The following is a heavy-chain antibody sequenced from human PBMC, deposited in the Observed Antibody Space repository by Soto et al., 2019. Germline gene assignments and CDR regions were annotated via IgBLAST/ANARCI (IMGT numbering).Heavy chain of an antibody. CDR3: ARATRNPLDACDL. Sequence: QVQLVESGGGVVQPGWSLRLSCAASGFTFSSYAMHWVRQAPGTGLEWVAVISYDGSNKYYADSVKGRFTISRDNSKNTLYLQMTSLRAEDTAVYSCARATRNPLDACDLWGQGTMVTVAS. D-gene: IGHD2-15*01. CDR2: ISYDGSNK. CDR1: GFTFSSYA. J-gene: IGHJ3*01. V-gene: IGHV3-30-3*01.